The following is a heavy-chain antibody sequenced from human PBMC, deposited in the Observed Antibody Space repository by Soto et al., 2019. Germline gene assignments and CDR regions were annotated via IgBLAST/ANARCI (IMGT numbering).Heavy chain of an antibody. Sequence: GGSLRLSCAASGFTFSDHYMSWIRQAPGKGLEWVSYISGSSSYTNYADSVKGRFTISRDNAKNSLYLQMNSLRAEDTAVYYCARDVRYSSGSIDYWGQGTLVTVSS. CDR1: GFTFSDHY. CDR2: ISGSSSYT. J-gene: IGHJ4*02. CDR3: ARDVRYSSGSIDY. V-gene: IGHV3-11*06. D-gene: IGHD6-19*01.